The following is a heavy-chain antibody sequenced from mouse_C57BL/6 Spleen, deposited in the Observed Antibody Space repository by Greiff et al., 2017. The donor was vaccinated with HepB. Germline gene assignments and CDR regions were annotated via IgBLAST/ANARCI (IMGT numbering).Heavy chain of an antibody. CDR3: ARSGSTVVVPFDY. Sequence: QVHVKQPGAELVKPGASVKLSCKASGYTFTSYWMHWVKQRPGRGLEWIGRIDPNSGGTKYNEKFKSKATLTVDKPSSTAYMQLSSLTSEDSAVYYCARSGSTVVVPFDYWGQGTTLTVSS. CDR2: IDPNSGGT. CDR1: GYTFTSYW. D-gene: IGHD1-1*01. J-gene: IGHJ2*01. V-gene: IGHV1-72*01.